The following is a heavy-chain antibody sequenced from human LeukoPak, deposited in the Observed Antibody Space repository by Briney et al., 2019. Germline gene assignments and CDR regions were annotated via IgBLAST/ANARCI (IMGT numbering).Heavy chain of an antibody. D-gene: IGHD1/OR15-1a*01. CDR2: ISDSGNT. Sequence: SETLSLTCTVSGGSISNRSYYWGWIRQPPGKGLEWIGKISDSGNTYYSPSLRSRVTISIDTSKNQFSLTLSSVTAADTSVYYCARLNVEQWRNTMDYWGQGTLVTVSS. CDR1: GGSISNRSYY. V-gene: IGHV4-39*01. J-gene: IGHJ4*02. CDR3: ARLNVEQWRNTMDY.